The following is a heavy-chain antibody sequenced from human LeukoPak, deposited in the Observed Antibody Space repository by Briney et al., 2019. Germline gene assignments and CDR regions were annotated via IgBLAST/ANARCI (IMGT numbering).Heavy chain of an antibody. CDR2: ISGDGGST. CDR1: GFTFDDYA. V-gene: IGHV3-43*02. J-gene: IGHJ4*02. CDR3: ASEWSGGY. Sequence: PGGSLRLSCAASGFTFDDYAIDWVRHAAGKGIEWVSLISGDGGSTYYADSVYGRFTISRHNSKNSLYLQMNSLRTEDTALYYCASEWSGGYWGQGTLVTVSS. D-gene: IGHD3-3*01.